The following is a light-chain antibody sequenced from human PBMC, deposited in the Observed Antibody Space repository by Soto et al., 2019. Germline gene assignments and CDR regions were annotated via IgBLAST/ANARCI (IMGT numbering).Light chain of an antibody. Sequence: VMTQSPATLSVSPGERATLSCRASQSVSSSLAWYQQKPGQAPTLIIYGASTRATGVPARFSGSGSGTEFTLTITSLQSEDFAVYYCQQYSNWPQWTFGQRTKVDI. CDR3: QQYSNWPQWT. CDR1: QSVSSS. J-gene: IGKJ1*01. V-gene: IGKV3-15*01. CDR2: GAS.